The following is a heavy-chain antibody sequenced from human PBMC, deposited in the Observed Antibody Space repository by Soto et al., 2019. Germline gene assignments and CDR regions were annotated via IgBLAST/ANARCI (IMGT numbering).Heavy chain of an antibody. CDR3: ASNNYGGMLDC. CDR1: RGSILNGGHY. Sequence: SQTLSLTCTVSRGSILNGGHYWTWIRKHPAKCLEWIGRIFFSGNTHYNPALKSRLTFSLDTANNQFSLKLTSLTAADTALYFCASNNYGGMLDCWGPVNLVAVSS. J-gene: IGHJ4*02. D-gene: IGHD4-17*01. CDR2: IFFSGNT. V-gene: IGHV4-31*02.